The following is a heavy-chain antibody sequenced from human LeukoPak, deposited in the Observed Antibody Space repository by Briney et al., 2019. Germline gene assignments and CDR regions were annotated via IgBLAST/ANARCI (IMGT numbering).Heavy chain of an antibody. J-gene: IGHJ6*03. CDR3: ARVRGDRLDYYYYYYMDV. CDR2: IYYSGST. Sequence: SETLSLTCTVSGGSISSPNYYWAWVRQPPGKGQEWIGSIYYSGSTYYNPSLKSRVTISVDASKNQFSLKLSSVTAADTAVYYCARVRGDRLDYYYYYYMDVWGKGTTVTVSS. CDR1: GGSISSPNYY. V-gene: IGHV4-39*01. D-gene: IGHD3-10*01.